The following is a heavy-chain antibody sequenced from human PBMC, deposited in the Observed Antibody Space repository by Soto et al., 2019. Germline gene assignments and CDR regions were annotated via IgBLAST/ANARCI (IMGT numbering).Heavy chain of an antibody. CDR2: ISYDGSNK. Sequence: GGSLRLSCAASGFTFSSYAMHWVRQAPGKGLEWVAVISYDGSNKYYADSVKGRFTISRDNSKNTLYLQMNSLRAEDTAVYYCLAPLYSSGWSAKAFDIWGQGTMVTVSS. CDR3: LAPLYSSGWSAKAFDI. D-gene: IGHD6-19*01. CDR1: GFTFSSYA. V-gene: IGHV3-30-3*01. J-gene: IGHJ3*02.